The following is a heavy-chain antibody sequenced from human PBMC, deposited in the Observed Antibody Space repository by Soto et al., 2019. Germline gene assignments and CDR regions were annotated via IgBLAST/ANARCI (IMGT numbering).Heavy chain of an antibody. CDR2: IYYSGST. CDR3: ARVEHYYDSSGYHDAFDI. D-gene: IGHD3-22*01. V-gene: IGHV4-59*01. CDR1: GGSISSYY. J-gene: IGHJ3*02. Sequence: SETLSLTCTVSGGSISSYYWSWIRQPPGKGLEWIGYIYYSGSTNYNPSLKSRVTISVDTSKNQFSLKLSSVTAADTAVYYCARVEHYYDSSGYHDAFDIRGQGTMVTVSS.